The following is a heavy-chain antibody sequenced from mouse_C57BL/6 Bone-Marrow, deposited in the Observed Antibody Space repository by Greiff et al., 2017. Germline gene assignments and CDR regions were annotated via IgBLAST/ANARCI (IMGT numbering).Heavy chain of an antibody. Sequence: VQLKESGPVLVKPGASVKMSCKASGYTFTDYYMNWVKQSHGKSLEWIGVINPYHGGTSYNQKFKGKATLTVDKSSSTAYMERNSLTSEDSAVYYCARGDYDGGDYAMDYWGQGTSVTVSS. D-gene: IGHD2-4*01. V-gene: IGHV1-19*01. CDR3: ARGDYDGGDYAMDY. CDR2: INPYHGGT. J-gene: IGHJ4*01. CDR1: GYTFTDYY.